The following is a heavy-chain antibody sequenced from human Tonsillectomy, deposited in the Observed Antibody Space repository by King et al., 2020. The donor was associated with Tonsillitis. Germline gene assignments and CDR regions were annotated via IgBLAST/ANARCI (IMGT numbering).Heavy chain of an antibody. V-gene: IGHV1-69*01. CDR3: ARRGIINYGMDV. Sequence: QLVQSGAEVKKPGSSLKVSCKASGGTFNNYGISWVRQAPGQALEWMVGIIPIFGATTYAQKSQGRVTITADESTRTAYMELSSLRSDDTAVYYCARRGIINYGMDVWGQGTTVIVSS. CDR2: IIPIFGAT. D-gene: IGHD2-15*01. J-gene: IGHJ6*02. CDR1: GGTFNNYG.